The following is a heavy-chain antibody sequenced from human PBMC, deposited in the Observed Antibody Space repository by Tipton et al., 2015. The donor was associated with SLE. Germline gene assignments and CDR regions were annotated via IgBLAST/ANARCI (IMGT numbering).Heavy chain of an antibody. J-gene: IGHJ4*02. V-gene: IGHV4-59*01. CDR3: ARSRWGIFGAFDY. CDR1: GGSISSYY. Sequence: GLVKPSETLSLTCTVSGGSISSYYWSWIRQPPGKGLEWIGYIYYSGSTNYNPSLESRVTISVDTSKNQFSLKLSSVTAADTAVYYCARSRWGIFGAFDYWGQGTLVTFSS. D-gene: IGHD3-3*01. CDR2: IYYSGST.